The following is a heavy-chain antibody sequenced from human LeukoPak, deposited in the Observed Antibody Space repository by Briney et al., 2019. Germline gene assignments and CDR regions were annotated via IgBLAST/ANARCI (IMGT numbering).Heavy chain of an antibody. CDR2: INTNTGNP. V-gene: IGHV7-4-1*02. J-gene: IGHJ6*03. CDR1: GYTFTSYA. Sequence: ASVKVSCKASGYTFTSYAMNWVRQAPGQGLEWMGWINTNTGNPTYAQGFTGRFVFSLDTSVSTAYLQISSLKAEDTAVYYCARRPKLVLGYKEPYYYYMDVWGKGTTVTVSS. D-gene: IGHD6-13*01. CDR3: ARRPKLVLGYKEPYYYYMDV.